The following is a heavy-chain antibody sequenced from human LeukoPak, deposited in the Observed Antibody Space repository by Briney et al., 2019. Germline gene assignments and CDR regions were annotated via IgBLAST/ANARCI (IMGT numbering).Heavy chain of an antibody. CDR1: GFTFSSYW. V-gene: IGHV3-7*01. Sequence: GGSLRLSCAAFGFTFSSYWMSWVRQAPGKGLEWVANIKQDGSEKYYVDSVKGRFTISRDNAKNSLYLQMNSLRAEDTAVYYCAREVYSSSTLDYWGQGTLVTVSS. CDR3: AREVYSSSTLDY. CDR2: IKQDGSEK. D-gene: IGHD6-6*01. J-gene: IGHJ4*02.